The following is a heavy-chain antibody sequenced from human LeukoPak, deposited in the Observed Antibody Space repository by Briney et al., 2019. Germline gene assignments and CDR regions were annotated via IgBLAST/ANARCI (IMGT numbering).Heavy chain of an antibody. D-gene: IGHD5-18*01. CDR1: GYTFTGYY. Sequence: GASVTVSCKASGYTFTGYYMHWVRQAPGQGLEWMGWINPNSGGTSYAQKFQGRVTMTRDTSISTAYMELSRLRSDDTAVYYCARVFGYSYGFFDYWGQGTLVTVSS. CDR3: ARVFGYSYGFFDY. CDR2: INPNSGGT. V-gene: IGHV1-2*02. J-gene: IGHJ4*02.